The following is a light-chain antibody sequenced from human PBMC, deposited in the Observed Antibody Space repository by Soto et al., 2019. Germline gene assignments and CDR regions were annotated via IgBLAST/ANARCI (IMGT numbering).Light chain of an antibody. CDR1: SSNIGSNT. J-gene: IGLJ1*01. CDR2: GNT. Sequence: QSVLTQPPSASGTPGQRVTISCSGSSSNIGSNTVNWYQQLPGTAPKLLIYGNTNRPSGVPDRFSGSKSGTSASLAITGLQAEDEADYYCQSYDSSLGGSVFGTGTKLTVL. CDR3: QSYDSSLGGSV. V-gene: IGLV1-40*01.